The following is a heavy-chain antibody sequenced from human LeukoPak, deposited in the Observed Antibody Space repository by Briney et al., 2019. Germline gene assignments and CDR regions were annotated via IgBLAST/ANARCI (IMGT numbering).Heavy chain of an antibody. J-gene: IGHJ5*02. CDR1: GGSFSGYY. Sequence: PSETLSLTCAVYGGSFSGYYWSWIRQPPGKGLEWIGEINHSGSTNYNPSLKSRVTISVDTSKNQFSLKLSSVTAADTAVYYCARRAMGASRTNWFDPWGQGTLVTVSS. V-gene: IGHV4-34*01. D-gene: IGHD1-26*01. CDR2: INHSGST. CDR3: ARRAMGASRTNWFDP.